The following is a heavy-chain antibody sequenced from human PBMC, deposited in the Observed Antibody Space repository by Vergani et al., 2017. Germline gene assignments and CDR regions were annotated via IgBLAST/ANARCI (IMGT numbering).Heavy chain of an antibody. V-gene: IGHV3-33*01. CDR1: GFTFSSYG. Sequence: QVQLVESGGGVVQPGRSLRLSCAASGFTFSSYGMHWVRQAPGKGLEWVAVIWYDGSNKYYADSVKGRFTISRDNSKNTLYLQMNSLRAEDTAVYYCASGSIVVVTPPDYWGQGTLVTVSS. CDR3: ASGSIVVVTPPDY. D-gene: IGHD2-21*02. J-gene: IGHJ4*02. CDR2: IWYDGSNK.